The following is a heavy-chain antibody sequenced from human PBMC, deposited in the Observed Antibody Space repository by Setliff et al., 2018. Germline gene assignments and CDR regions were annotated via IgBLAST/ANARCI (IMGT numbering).Heavy chain of an antibody. CDR1: GYTFTGYF. D-gene: IGHD3-22*01. V-gene: IGHV1-46*01. J-gene: IGHJ5*02. Sequence: ASVKVSCKASGYTFTGYFIHWVRQAPGQGLEWMGWINPSGGKTTLSQKFQGRVSMTADASTATVYMELHSLTSEDTAIYYCARAPWGDDYDSLYTWFDPWGQGSLVTVSS. CDR2: INPSGGKT. CDR3: ARAPWGDDYDSLYTWFDP.